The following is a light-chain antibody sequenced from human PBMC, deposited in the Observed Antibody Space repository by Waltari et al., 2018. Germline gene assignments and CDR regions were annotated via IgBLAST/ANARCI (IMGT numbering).Light chain of an antibody. V-gene: IGKV4-1*01. J-gene: IGKJ1*01. CDR2: WAS. CDR3: QQYYSIPPWT. Sequence: DIVMTQSPDSLAMSLGERATINCKSSQSLLYSSNNKNFLAWYQQKPGQPPKLLIYWASIRDSGVPDRFSGSGSGTDFTLTITSLQAEDVAVYYCQQYYSIPPWTFGQGTKVEVK. CDR1: QSLLYSSNNKNF.